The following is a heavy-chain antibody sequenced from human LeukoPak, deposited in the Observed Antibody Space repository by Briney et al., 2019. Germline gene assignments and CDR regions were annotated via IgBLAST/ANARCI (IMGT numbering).Heavy chain of an antibody. CDR3: AKDLSVRTDYDFWSGPFDY. Sequence: GGSLRLSCAASGFTFSSYAMSWVRQAPGKGLEWVSAISGSGGSTYYADSVRGRFTISRDNSKNTLHLQTNSLRAEDTAVYYCAKDLSVRTDYDFWSGPFDYWGQGTLVTVSS. V-gene: IGHV3-23*01. CDR2: ISGSGGST. J-gene: IGHJ4*02. D-gene: IGHD3-3*01. CDR1: GFTFSSYA.